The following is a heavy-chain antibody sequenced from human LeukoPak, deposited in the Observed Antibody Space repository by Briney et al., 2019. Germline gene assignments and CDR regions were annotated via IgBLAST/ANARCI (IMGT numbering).Heavy chain of an antibody. J-gene: IGHJ5*02. D-gene: IGHD6-13*01. V-gene: IGHV4-38-2*02. CDR3: ARAIAAAGDWFDP. CDR1: GYSISSGYY. CDR2: IFRTGTT. Sequence: SSETLSLTCTVSGYSISSGYYWGWIRQPPGKGLEWIGTIFRTGTTYYNPSLKSRVTISVDTSKNQFFLNITSVTAADTAIYYCARAIAAAGDWFDPWGQGILVTVSS.